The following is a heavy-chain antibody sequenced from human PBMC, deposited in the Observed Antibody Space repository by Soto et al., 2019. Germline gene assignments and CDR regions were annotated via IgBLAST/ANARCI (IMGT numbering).Heavy chain of an antibody. CDR2: ISGSGGST. CDR1: GFTFSSYA. CDR3: AKAPYYVMDY. V-gene: IGHV3-23*01. Sequence: GSLRLSCSASGFTFSSYAMSWVRQAPGKGLEWVSAISGSGGSTYYADSVKGRFTISRDNSRNTLYLQMNSLRAEDTAVYYCAKAPYYVMDYWGQGTLVTVYS. D-gene: IGHD3-10*02. J-gene: IGHJ4*02.